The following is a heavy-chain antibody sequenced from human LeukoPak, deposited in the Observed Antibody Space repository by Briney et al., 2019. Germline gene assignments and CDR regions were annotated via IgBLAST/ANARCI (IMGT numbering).Heavy chain of an antibody. V-gene: IGHV3-9*01. D-gene: IGHD5-12*01. CDR3: AKAGRLGEGAFDY. Sequence: PGRSLRLSCAASGFTFDEYAMHWVRQAPGKGLEGVSGISWNSGSIGYADSVKGRFTISRDNAKNSLYLQMNSLRAEDTALYYCAKAGRLGEGAFDYWGQGTLVTVS. J-gene: IGHJ4*02. CDR2: ISWNSGSI. CDR1: GFTFDEYA.